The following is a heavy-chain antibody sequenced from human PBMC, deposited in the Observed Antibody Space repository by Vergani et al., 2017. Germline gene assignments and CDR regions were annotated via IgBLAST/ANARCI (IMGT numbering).Heavy chain of an antibody. Sequence: QVQLVESGGGVVQPGRSLRLFCAASGFTFSSYAMHWVRQAPGKGLEWVAVISYDGSNKYYADSVKGRFTISRDNSKNTLYLQMNSLRAEDTAVYYCATGIAAAVNWFDPWGQGTLVTVSS. CDR1: GFTFSSYA. CDR3: ATGIAAAVNWFDP. CDR2: ISYDGSNK. J-gene: IGHJ5*02. V-gene: IGHV3-30-3*01. D-gene: IGHD6-13*01.